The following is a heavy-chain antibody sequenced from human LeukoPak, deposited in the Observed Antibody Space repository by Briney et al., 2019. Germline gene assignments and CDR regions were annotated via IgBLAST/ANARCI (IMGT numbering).Heavy chain of an antibody. J-gene: IGHJ6*04. CDR3: ARACSSTSCSGSDYHYYGMDV. D-gene: IGHD2-2*01. Sequence: EASVKVSCKASGGTFSSYAISWVRQAPGQGLEWMGGIIPIFGTANYAQKFQGRVTITADKSTSTAYMELSSLRSEDTAVYYCARACSSTSCSGSDYHYYGMDVWGKGTTVTVSS. V-gene: IGHV1-69*06. CDR1: GGTFSSYA. CDR2: IIPIFGTA.